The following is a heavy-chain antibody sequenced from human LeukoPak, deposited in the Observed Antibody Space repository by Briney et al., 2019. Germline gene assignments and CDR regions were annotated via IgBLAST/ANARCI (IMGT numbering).Heavy chain of an antibody. CDR3: ARDLLAGTGGDY. CDR2: ISYDGSNK. CDR1: GFTFSSYG. D-gene: IGHD3-10*01. V-gene: IGHV3-30*03. J-gene: IGHJ4*02. Sequence: PGRSLRLSCAASGFTFSSYGMHWVRQAPGKGLEWVAVISYDGSNKYYADSVKGRFTISRDNYKNTLYLQMNSLRAEDTAVYYCARDLLAGTGGDYWGQGTLVTVSS.